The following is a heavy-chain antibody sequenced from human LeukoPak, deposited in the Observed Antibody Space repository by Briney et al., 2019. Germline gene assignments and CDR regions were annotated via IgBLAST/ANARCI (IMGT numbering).Heavy chain of an antibody. CDR1: GFTFSSYS. D-gene: IGHD3-22*01. CDR2: ISGSGIST. V-gene: IGHV3-23*01. CDR3: AKSWNYYDSSGDDALDI. Sequence: GGSLRLSCAASGFTFSSYSMNWVRQAPGKGLEWVSGISGSGISTYYADSVKGRFTISRDNSKNTLYLQINSLRVEDTAVYYCAKSWNYYDSSGDDALDIWGQGTMVTVSS. J-gene: IGHJ3*02.